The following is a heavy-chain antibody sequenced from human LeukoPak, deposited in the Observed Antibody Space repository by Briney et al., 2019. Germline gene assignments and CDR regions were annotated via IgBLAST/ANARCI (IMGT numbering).Heavy chain of an antibody. V-gene: IGHV4-34*01. CDR3: ARISGGY. CDR2: INHSGST. Sequence: SETLSLTCAVYGGSLNGYYWTWIRQPPGKGLEWIGEINHSGSTNYNASLKRRVTISVDTSMNQFYLKLTSVSAADTAVYYCARISGGYWGQGTPVTVSP. D-gene: IGHD3-10*01. J-gene: IGHJ4*02. CDR1: GGSLNGYY.